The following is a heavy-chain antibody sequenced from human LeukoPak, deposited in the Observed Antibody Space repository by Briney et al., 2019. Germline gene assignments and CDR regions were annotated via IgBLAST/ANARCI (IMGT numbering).Heavy chain of an antibody. Sequence: SETLSLTCGVSGDSMSGYYWSWIRQPPGKGLEWMGFVYDTGRTTYPAKTNYNPSLAGRVTMSMGTSKNPFSLKMSSVTAADSAVYFCARGHGYNNGYPYFDSWGQGTLVSVSS. V-gene: IGHV4-59*01. D-gene: IGHD5-12*01. CDR1: GDSMSGYY. CDR2: VYDTGRT. CDR3: ARGHGYNNGYPYFDS. J-gene: IGHJ4*02.